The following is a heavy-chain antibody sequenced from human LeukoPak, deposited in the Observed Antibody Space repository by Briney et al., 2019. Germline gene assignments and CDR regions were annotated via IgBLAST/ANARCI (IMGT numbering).Heavy chain of an antibody. Sequence: GGSLRLSCATSGFTFSNYWMTWVRQAPGKGLEWVANIKQDGSEKYYVDSVKGRFTISRDNSKNTLYLQMNSLRAEDTAVYYCAKDSNEEQWLAKGFYFDYWGQGTLVTVSS. CDR1: GFTFSNYW. V-gene: IGHV3-7*01. CDR2: IKQDGSEK. CDR3: AKDSNEEQWLAKGFYFDY. D-gene: IGHD6-19*01. J-gene: IGHJ4*02.